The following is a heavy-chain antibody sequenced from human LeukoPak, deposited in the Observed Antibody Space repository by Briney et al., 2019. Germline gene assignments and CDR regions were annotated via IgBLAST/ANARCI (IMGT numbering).Heavy chain of an antibody. J-gene: IGHJ6*02. CDR3: ARGRPGEGMDV. Sequence: GGSLRLSCAASGFTFSDYSMNWVRQAPGKGLDLLSYISNSGRMIYNADSVKGRFSISRDNAKNSVYLQMSSLSAEDTAIYYCARGRPGEGMDVWGQGTTVTVSS. CDR2: ISNSGRMI. D-gene: IGHD4-17*01. V-gene: IGHV3-48*04. CDR1: GFTFSDYS.